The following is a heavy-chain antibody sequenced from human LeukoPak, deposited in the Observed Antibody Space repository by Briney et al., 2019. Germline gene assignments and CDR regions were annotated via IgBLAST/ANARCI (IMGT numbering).Heavy chain of an antibody. Sequence: ASVKVSCKASGGTFSSYAISWVRQAPGQGLEWMGGIIPIFGTANYAQKFQGRVTITADESTSIAYMELSSLRSEDTAVYYCATATMVRDVHFDYWGQGTLVTVSS. CDR3: ATATMVRDVHFDY. V-gene: IGHV1-69*13. CDR1: GGTFSSYA. J-gene: IGHJ4*02. CDR2: IIPIFGTA. D-gene: IGHD3-10*01.